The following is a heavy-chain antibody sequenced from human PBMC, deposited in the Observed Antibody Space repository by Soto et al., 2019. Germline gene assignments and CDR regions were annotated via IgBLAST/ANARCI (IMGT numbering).Heavy chain of an antibody. CDR2: ISTYNGNT. J-gene: IGHJ4*02. CDR3: ARDRGSSSWYDFDY. Sequence: QVQLVQSGAEVKKPGASVKVSCKASGYTFTRNGISWVRQAPGQGLEWMGWISTYNGNTNYAQKFQGRVTMTTDTSSTPADMELRSLSSDDTAVYYCARDRGSSSWYDFDYWGQGTLVTVSS. V-gene: IGHV1-18*01. D-gene: IGHD6-13*01. CDR1: GYTFTRNG.